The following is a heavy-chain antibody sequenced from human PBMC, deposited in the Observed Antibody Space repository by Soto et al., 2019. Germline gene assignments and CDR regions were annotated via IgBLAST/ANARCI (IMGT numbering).Heavy chain of an antibody. Sequence: GGSLRLSCAASGFTFSSYAMHWVRQAPGKGLEWVEVISYDGSNKYYADSVKGRFTISRDNSKNTLYLQMNSLRAEDTAVYYCARDQTNLWFGDDGYYGMDVWGQGTTVTVSS. D-gene: IGHD3-10*01. V-gene: IGHV3-30-3*01. CDR1: GFTFSSYA. CDR2: ISYDGSNK. J-gene: IGHJ6*02. CDR3: ARDQTNLWFGDDGYYGMDV.